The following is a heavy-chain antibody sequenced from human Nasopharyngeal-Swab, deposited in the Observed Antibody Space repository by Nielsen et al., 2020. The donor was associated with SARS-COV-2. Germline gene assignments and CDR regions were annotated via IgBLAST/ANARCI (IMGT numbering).Heavy chain of an antibody. D-gene: IGHD7-27*01. CDR3: ARDRANWDFDY. CDR1: GFTFSDYY. J-gene: IGHJ4*02. V-gene: IGHV3-11*04. CDR2: ISGSGGTI. Sequence: GGSLRLSCAASGFTFSDYYMSWIRQAPGKGLEYISYISGSGGTIYYGDSMKSRFTISRDNAKNSLYLQMNSLRAEDTAVYYCARDRANWDFDYWGQGTLVTVSS.